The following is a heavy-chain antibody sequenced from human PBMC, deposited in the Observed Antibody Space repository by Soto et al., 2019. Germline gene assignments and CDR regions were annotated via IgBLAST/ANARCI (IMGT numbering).Heavy chain of an antibody. CDR3: ARPSRIYCSGGSCYAASFDY. CDR2: IYYSGST. V-gene: IGHV4-59*08. CDR1: GGSISSYY. J-gene: IGHJ4*02. D-gene: IGHD2-15*01. Sequence: SETLSLTCTVSGGSISSYYWSWIRQPPGKGLEWIGYIYYSGSTNYNPSLKSRVTISVDTSKNQVSLKLSSVTAADTAVYYCARPSRIYCSGGSCYAASFDYWGQGTLVTVSS.